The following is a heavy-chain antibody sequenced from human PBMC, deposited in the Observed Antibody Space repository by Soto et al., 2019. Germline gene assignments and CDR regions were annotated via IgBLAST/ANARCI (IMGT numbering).Heavy chain of an antibody. CDR3: AKPYYYDSSGKIPKRVRYYYYYGMDV. Sequence: GGSLRLSCAASGFTFSSYAMSWVRQAPGKGLEWVSAISGSGGSTYYADSVKGRFTISRDNSKNTLYLQMNSLRAEDTAVYYCAKPYYYDSSGKIPKRVRYYYYYGMDVWGQGTTVTVS. CDR1: GFTFSSYA. J-gene: IGHJ6*02. V-gene: IGHV3-23*01. CDR2: ISGSGGST. D-gene: IGHD3-22*01.